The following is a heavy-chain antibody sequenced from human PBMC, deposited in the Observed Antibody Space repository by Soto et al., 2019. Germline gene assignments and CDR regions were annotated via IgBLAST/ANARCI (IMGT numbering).Heavy chain of an antibody. J-gene: IGHJ6*02. CDR1: GGSISSGGYY. Sequence: QVQLQESGPGLVKPSQTLSLTCTVSGGSISSGGYYWSWIRQHPGKGLEWIGYIYYSGSTYYNPSLKSRVTISVDTSKNQFSLKLSSVTAADTAVYYCARDQGYYDLYHYGMDVWGQGTTVTVSS. CDR3: ARDQGYYDLYHYGMDV. CDR2: IYYSGST. D-gene: IGHD3-22*01. V-gene: IGHV4-31*03.